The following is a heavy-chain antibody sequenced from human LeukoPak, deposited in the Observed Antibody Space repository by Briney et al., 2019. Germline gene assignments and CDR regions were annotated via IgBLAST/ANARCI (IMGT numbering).Heavy chain of an antibody. Sequence: ASVKVSCKASGYTFTNYDINLVRQATGQGREWIGYRNPNSGNTAYAQKFQGRVTMTTATSISPAHTELRSLTSDDTAVNYCVRERMDVWGKGTTVTISS. J-gene: IGHJ6*03. CDR1: GYTFTNYD. CDR3: VRERMDV. CDR2: RNPNSGNT. V-gene: IGHV1-8*01.